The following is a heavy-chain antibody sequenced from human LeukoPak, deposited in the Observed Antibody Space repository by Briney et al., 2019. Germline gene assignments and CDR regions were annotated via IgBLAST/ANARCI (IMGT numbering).Heavy chain of an antibody. V-gene: IGHV4-4*09. J-gene: IGHJ4*02. CDR1: GASTSSYY. CDR3: ARLMPISGSTDYFDY. Sequence: SETLSLTCTVSGASTSSYYWSLIRQPPGKGREWIGYISTSGSTNYDPSLKSRVTISVDTSKNQFSLKLSSVTAADTAIYYCARLMPISGSTDYFDYWGQGSLVTVSS. D-gene: IGHD1-7*01. CDR2: ISTSGST.